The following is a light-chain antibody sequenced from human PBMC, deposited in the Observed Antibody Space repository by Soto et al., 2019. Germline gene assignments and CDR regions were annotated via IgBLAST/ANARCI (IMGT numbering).Light chain of an antibody. Sequence: QLVLTQPPSASGTPGQRLTISCSGSSSNIGSHYVFWYQQLPGTAPKLLIYRDNQRPSGVPDRFSGSKSGTSASLAISGLRSDDEADYYCAAWDDSLSGVVFGGGTKVTVL. CDR2: RDN. CDR3: AAWDDSLSGVV. J-gene: IGLJ2*01. V-gene: IGLV1-47*01. CDR1: SSNIGSHY.